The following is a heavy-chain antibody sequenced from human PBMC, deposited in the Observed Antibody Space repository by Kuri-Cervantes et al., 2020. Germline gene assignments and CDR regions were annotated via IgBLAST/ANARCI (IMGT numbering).Heavy chain of an antibody. CDR2: IRYDGSNK. CDR1: GFTFSSYG. V-gene: IGHV3-30*02. D-gene: IGHD5-18*01. Sequence: LSLTCAASGFTFSSYGMHWVRQVPGKGLEWVAFIRYDGSNKYYADSVKGRFTISRDNSKNSLYLQMNSLRAEDTAVYYCARGYSYGSTSWGQGTQVTVSS. CDR3: ARGYSYGSTS. J-gene: IGHJ5*02.